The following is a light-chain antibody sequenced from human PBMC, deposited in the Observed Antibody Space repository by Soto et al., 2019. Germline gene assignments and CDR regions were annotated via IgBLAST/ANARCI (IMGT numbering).Light chain of an antibody. J-gene: IGLJ2*01. CDR3: SSWDDSLSGVV. Sequence: QSVLTQPSSVSGTPGQGVIISCSNVGRHEVSWYQQVPGMAPKLLIHTTSQRPSGVPDRFSASKSGTSASLAIRGLQSDDEADYFCSSWDDSLSGVVFGRGTKLTVL. CDR2: TTS. CDR1: NVGRHE. V-gene: IGLV1-44*01.